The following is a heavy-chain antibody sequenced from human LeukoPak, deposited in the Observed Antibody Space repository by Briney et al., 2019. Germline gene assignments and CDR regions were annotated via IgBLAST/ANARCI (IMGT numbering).Heavy chain of an antibody. CDR2: ISGSGGST. CDR3: AKEGGMITFGGVIINPYYFDY. J-gene: IGHJ4*02. D-gene: IGHD3-16*01. Sequence: PGGSLRLSCAASGFTFSGYWMTWVRQAPGKGLEWVSAISGSGGSTYYADSVKGRFTISRDNSKNTLYLQMNSLRAEDTAVYYCAKEGGMITFGGVIINPYYFDYWGQGTLVTVSS. CDR1: GFTFSGYW. V-gene: IGHV3-23*01.